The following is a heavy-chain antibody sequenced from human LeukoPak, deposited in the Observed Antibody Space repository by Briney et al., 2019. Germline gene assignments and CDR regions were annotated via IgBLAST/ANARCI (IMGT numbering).Heavy chain of an antibody. J-gene: IGHJ4*02. Sequence: TSETLSLTCAVYGGSFSGYYWSWIRQPPGKGLEWIGEINHSGSTNYNPSLKSRVTISVDTSKNQFSLKLSSVTAADTAVYYCARGSLAAAGSPFDYWGQGTLVTVSS. CDR1: GGSFSGYY. CDR2: INHSGST. D-gene: IGHD6-13*01. CDR3: ARGSLAAAGSPFDY. V-gene: IGHV4-34*01.